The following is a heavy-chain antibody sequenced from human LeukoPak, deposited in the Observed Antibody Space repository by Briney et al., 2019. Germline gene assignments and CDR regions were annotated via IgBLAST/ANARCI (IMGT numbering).Heavy chain of an antibody. D-gene: IGHD2-2*01. V-gene: IGHV1-69*13. CDR3: AGDRRSNLGYCSSTSCPPGDY. Sequence: ASVKVSCKASGGTFSSYAISWVRQAPGQGLEWMGGIIPIFGTANYAQKFQGRVTITADESTSTAYMELSSLRSEDTAVYHCAGDRRSNLGYCSSTSCPPGDYWGQGTLVTVSS. CDR2: IIPIFGTA. CDR1: GGTFSSYA. J-gene: IGHJ4*02.